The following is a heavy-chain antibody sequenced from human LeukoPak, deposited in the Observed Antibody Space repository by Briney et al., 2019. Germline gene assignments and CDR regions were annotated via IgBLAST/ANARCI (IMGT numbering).Heavy chain of an antibody. D-gene: IGHD4-23*01. J-gene: IGHJ5*02. CDR1: GFTFSSYW. Sequence: SGGSLRLSCAASGFTFSSYWMNWVRQAPGKGLVWVSRIASDGSSTTYADSVKGRFSISRDNAKNTLYLQMNSLRVEDTAVYYCARGRPHGNASWGQGTLVTVSS. V-gene: IGHV3-74*01. CDR2: IASDGSST. CDR3: ARGRPHGNAS.